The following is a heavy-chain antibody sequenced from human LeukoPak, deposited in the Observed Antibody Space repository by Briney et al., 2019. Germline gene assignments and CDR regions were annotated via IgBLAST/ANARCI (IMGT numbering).Heavy chain of an antibody. CDR2: ISYSGST. V-gene: IGHV4-59*08. J-gene: IGHJ5*02. Sequence: SETLSLICTVSGGSISSYYWSWIRQPPGKGLEWIGYISYSGSTNYNPSLKSRVTISVDTSKNQFSLKLTSVTAADTAVYYCARHSICFDPWGQGTLVTVSS. CDR1: GGSISSYY. CDR3: ARHSICFDP.